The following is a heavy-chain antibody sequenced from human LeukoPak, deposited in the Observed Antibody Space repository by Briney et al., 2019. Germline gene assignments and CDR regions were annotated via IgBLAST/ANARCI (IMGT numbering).Heavy chain of an antibody. CDR1: GYSISSGYY. D-gene: IGHD1-26*01. J-gene: IGHJ4*02. CDR2: IYHSGST. CDR3: ARIRGELGFDY. Sequence: KPSETLSLTCTVSGYSISSGYYWGWIRQPPGKGLEWIGSIYHSGSTYYNPSLKSRVTISVDTSKNQFSLKLSSVTAADTAVYYCARIRGELGFDYWGQGTLVTVSS. V-gene: IGHV4-38-2*02.